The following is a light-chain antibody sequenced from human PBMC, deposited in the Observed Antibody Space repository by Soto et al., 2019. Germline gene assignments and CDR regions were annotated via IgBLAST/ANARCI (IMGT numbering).Light chain of an antibody. CDR3: QVRDVWPS. V-gene: IGKV3D-11*01. J-gene: IGKJ1*01. CDR1: QGVSTS. Sequence: IVLTQSPVTLAVSPGENAVLSCRASQGVSTSLAWYQHKPGQAPRLFIYDASKRAPGIPARFTGSGSGTDFTLTISSLEPEDIAIYYCQVRDVWPSFGQGTKVDIK. CDR2: DAS.